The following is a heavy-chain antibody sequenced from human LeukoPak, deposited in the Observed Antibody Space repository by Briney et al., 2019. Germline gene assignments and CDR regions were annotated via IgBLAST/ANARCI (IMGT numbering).Heavy chain of an antibody. CDR3: ASHDYGDPVDAFDF. CDR1: GGSISSGDYY. V-gene: IGHV4-30-4*01. D-gene: IGHD4-17*01. J-gene: IGHJ3*01. Sequence: PSETLSLTCTVSGGSISSGDYYWSWIRQPPGKGLEWIGYIYYNGGSYYKPSLESRVTISIDTSKNRFSPKLTSVTAADTAVYYCASHDYGDPVDAFDFWGQGTMVTVSS. CDR2: IYYNGGS.